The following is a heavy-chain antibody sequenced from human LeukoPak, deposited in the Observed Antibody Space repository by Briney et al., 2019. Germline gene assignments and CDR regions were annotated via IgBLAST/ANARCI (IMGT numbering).Heavy chain of an antibody. V-gene: IGHV1-69*01. CDR3: ARDGGYCSSTSCHHDY. J-gene: IGHJ4*02. D-gene: IGHD2-2*01. CDR2: IPIFDTA. Sequence: IPIFDTANYAQKFQGRVTITADESTSTAYMELSSLRSEDTAVYYCARDGGYCSSTSCHHDYWGQGTLVTVSS.